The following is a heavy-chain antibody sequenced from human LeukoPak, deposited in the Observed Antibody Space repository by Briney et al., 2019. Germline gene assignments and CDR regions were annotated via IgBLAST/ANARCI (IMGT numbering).Heavy chain of an antibody. CDR2: LNPHSGNA. CDR3: ARHPEQQRGFDN. D-gene: IGHD6-13*01. CDR1: GYTFTNYD. J-gene: IGHJ4*02. Sequence: ASVKVSCKASGYTFTNYDINWVRQATGQGLEWIGWLNPHSGNAGFAQKFQGRVTMTRDTSISTAYMELRGLRSEDTAVYYCARHPEQQRGFDNWGQGTLLTVSS. V-gene: IGHV1-8*01.